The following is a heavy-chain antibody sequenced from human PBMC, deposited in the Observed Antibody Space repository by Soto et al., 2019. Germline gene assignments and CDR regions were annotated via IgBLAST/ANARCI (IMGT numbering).Heavy chain of an antibody. D-gene: IGHD6-19*01. CDR3: AKAHSRGCSSPYSLVL. Sequence: EVQLLESGGGLVQPGGSLRLSCAASGFTFSSYAMTWVRQAPGKGLEWVSSLSGSGADPYYADSVKGRFTISRDNSKNPLSLKFNSQSPEAWAVYICAKAHSRGCSSPYSLVLWGQGTMVAVSS. CDR1: GFTFSSYA. V-gene: IGHV3-23*01. CDR2: LSGSGADP. J-gene: IGHJ3*01.